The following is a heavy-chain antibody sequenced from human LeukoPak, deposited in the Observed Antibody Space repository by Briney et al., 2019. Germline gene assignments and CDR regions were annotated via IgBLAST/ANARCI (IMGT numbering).Heavy chain of an antibody. J-gene: IGHJ4*02. D-gene: IGHD1-7*01. CDR3: ARDPRITGTTAYYFDY. Sequence: ASVTVSFKASGYSFSSYGFSWVRQAPGQGLEWMGWINTYNGHTNYTQTLQGRVTMTTDTSTSTAYMELRNLRPDDTAVYFCARDPRITGTTAYYFDYWGQGTLVTVSS. CDR1: GYSFSSYG. V-gene: IGHV1-18*01. CDR2: INTYNGHT.